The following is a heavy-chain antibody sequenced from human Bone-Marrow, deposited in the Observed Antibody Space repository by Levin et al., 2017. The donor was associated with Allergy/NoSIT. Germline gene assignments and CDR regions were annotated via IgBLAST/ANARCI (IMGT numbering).Heavy chain of an antibody. CDR3: ARDPFAYNFGSGSYLDY. CDR1: GFAFSNYW. Sequence: GGSLRLSCAASGFAFSNYWMHWVRQAPGKGLVWVSRINRGGSSTTYADSVKGRFTISRDNAKNTLYLQMNSLRAEDTAVYYCARDPFAYNFGSGSYLDYWGQGTLVSVSS. D-gene: IGHD3-10*01. J-gene: IGHJ4*02. V-gene: IGHV3-74*01. CDR2: INRGGSST.